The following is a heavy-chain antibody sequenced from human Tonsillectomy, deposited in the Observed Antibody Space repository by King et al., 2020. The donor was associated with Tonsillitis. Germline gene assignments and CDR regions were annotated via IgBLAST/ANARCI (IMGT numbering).Heavy chain of an antibody. Sequence: VQLVESGGGLVQPGGSLRLSCAASGFTFSSYAMSWVRQAPGKGLEWVSAISGSGGSTCYADSVKGRFTISRDNSKNTLYLQMNSLRAEDTAVYYCAKGGCSSTSCYYDCDYWGQGTLVTVSS. V-gene: IGHV3-23*04. CDR3: AKGGCSSTSCYYDCDY. CDR1: GFTFSSYA. J-gene: IGHJ4*02. CDR2: ISGSGGST. D-gene: IGHD2-2*01.